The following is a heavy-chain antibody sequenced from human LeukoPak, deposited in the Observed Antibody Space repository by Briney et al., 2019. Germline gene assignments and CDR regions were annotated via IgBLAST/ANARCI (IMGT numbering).Heavy chain of an antibody. CDR2: INPRSSST. CDR1: GYTFTSYY. J-gene: IGHJ4*02. V-gene: IGHV1-46*01. CDR3: ARPRVEHDYDSSGSFHS. D-gene: IGHD3-22*01. Sequence: ASVKVSCKASGYTFTSYYIHWVRQAPGQGLEWMGIINPRSSSTTYAQKFQGRVTMTRDTSTSTVYMEVRSLRSEDAAVYYCARPRVEHDYDSSGSFHSWGQGTLVTVSS.